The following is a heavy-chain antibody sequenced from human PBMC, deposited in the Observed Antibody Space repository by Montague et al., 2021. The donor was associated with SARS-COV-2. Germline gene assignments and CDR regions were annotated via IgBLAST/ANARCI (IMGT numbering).Heavy chain of an antibody. CDR2: IYYGGST. Sequence: TLSLTCTVSGGSISSGVYYWSWIRQHPGKGLEWIGYIYYGGSTYYXPSLKSRVTISVDTSKNQFSLKLSSVTAADTAVYYCAREDYYGSGSDHFSGWFDPWGQGTLVTVSS. V-gene: IGHV4-31*03. J-gene: IGHJ5*02. CDR1: GGSISSGVYY. CDR3: AREDYYGSGSDHFSGWFDP. D-gene: IGHD3-10*01.